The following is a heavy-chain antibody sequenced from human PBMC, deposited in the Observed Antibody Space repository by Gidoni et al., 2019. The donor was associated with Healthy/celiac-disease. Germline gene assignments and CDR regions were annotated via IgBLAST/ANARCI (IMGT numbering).Heavy chain of an antibody. V-gene: IGHV3-30*18. CDR1: GFTFSSYG. Sequence: QVQLVESGGGVVQPGRSLRRSCAASGFTFSSYGMHWVRQAPGKGLEWVAVISYDGSNKYYADSVKGRFTISRDNSKNTLYLQMNSLRAEDTAVYYCAKEEGEYDFWSGYSYYYYYGMDVWGQGTTVTVSS. J-gene: IGHJ6*02. D-gene: IGHD3-3*01. CDR2: ISYDGSNK. CDR3: AKEEGEYDFWSGYSYYYYYGMDV.